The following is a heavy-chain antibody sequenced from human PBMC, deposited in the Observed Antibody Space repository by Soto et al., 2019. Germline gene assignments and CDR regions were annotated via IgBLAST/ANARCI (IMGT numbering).Heavy chain of an antibody. CDR3: ARVGGQLFGDHGLDV. CDR1: GYTFTTYE. V-gene: IGHV1-8*01. Sequence: QVQLVQSGADMKKPGASVKVSCKASGYTFTTYEINWVRQVPGQGLEWMGWMSPSSGNTGYVDQFRGRVTMTGDTSMTTAYMEGRGLTSEDTVVYYCARVGGQLFGDHGLDVWGQGTTVIVSS. D-gene: IGHD3-10*01. CDR2: MSPSSGNT. J-gene: IGHJ6*02.